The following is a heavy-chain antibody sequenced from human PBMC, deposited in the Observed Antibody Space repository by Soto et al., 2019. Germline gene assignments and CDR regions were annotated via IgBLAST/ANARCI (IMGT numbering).Heavy chain of an antibody. CDR3: ARHLPYCGGDCYSLDY. J-gene: IGHJ4*02. Sequence: QVQLQESGPGLVKPSETLSLTCTVSGGSISSYYWSWIRQPPGKGLEWIGYIYYSASTNYSPSLKSRVNISVDTSKNQFSLNLSSVTAADTAVYYCARHLPYCGGDCYSLDYWGQGTLVTVSS. CDR1: GGSISSYY. D-gene: IGHD2-21*02. V-gene: IGHV4-59*08. CDR2: IYYSAST.